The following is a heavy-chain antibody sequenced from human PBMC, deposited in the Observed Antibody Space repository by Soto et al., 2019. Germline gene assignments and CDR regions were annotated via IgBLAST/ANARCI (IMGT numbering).Heavy chain of an antibody. J-gene: IGHJ4*02. CDR2: ISGSGGST. D-gene: IGHD6-13*01. Sequence: EVQLLESGGGLVQPGGSLRLSCAASGFTFSSYAMSWVRQAPGKGLEWVSAISGSGGSTYYADSVKGRFTISRDNSKNTLYLQMNSLRAEDTAVYYCAIRDRRFPGIAAAGPFDYWGQGTLVTVSS. CDR3: AIRDRRFPGIAAAGPFDY. V-gene: IGHV3-23*01. CDR1: GFTFSSYA.